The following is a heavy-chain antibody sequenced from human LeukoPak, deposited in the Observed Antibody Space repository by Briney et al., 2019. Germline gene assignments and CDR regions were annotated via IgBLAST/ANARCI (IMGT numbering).Heavy chain of an antibody. Sequence: GASVKVSCKASGYTFINYGISWVRQAPGQGLEWMGWISAYNGNTNYAQKLQGRVTMTTDTSTTTAYMELRSLRSDDTAVYYCARDPGDIVVVVTSMDYWGQGTLVTVSS. J-gene: IGHJ4*02. V-gene: IGHV1-18*01. CDR3: ARDPGDIVVVVTSMDY. CDR1: GYTFINYG. D-gene: IGHD2-15*01. CDR2: ISAYNGNT.